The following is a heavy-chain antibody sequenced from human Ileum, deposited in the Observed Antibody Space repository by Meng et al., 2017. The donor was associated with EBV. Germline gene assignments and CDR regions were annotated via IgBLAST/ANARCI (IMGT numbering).Heavy chain of an antibody. Sequence: VQLQGSGPGLVKPSGTLFRICAVTGASISSSNWWSWVRQPPGKGLEWIGEIYHSGSTNYNPSLKSRVTISVDKSKNQFSLKLSSVTAADTAVYYCARVGLRLGIDYWGQGTLVTVSS. V-gene: IGHV4-4*02. J-gene: IGHJ4*02. CDR1: GASISSSNW. CDR3: ARVGLRLGIDY. CDR2: IYHSGST. D-gene: IGHD3-16*01.